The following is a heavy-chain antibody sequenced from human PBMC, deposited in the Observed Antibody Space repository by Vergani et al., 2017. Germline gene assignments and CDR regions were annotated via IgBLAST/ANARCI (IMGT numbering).Heavy chain of an antibody. CDR3: ARERANYYGSGSYVDV. V-gene: IGHV4-30-4*08. J-gene: IGHJ6*02. Sequence: QVQLQESGPGLVKPSETLSLTCTVSGAAIKDFYWSWIRQPPGKGLEWIGYIYYSGSTYYNPSLKSRVTISVDTSKNQFSLKLSSVTAADTAVYYCARERANYYGSGSYVDVWGQGTTVTVSS. D-gene: IGHD3-10*01. CDR2: IYYSGST. CDR1: GAAIKDFY.